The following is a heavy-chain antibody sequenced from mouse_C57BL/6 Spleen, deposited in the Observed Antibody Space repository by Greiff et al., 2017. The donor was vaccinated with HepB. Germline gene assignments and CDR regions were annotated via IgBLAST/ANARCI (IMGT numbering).Heavy chain of an antibody. CDR3: ARRGYGYDGYFDV. V-gene: IGHV1-64*01. J-gene: IGHJ1*03. CDR2: IHPNSGST. CDR1: GYTFTSYW. Sequence: QVQLQQPGAELVKPGASVKLSCKASGYTFTSYWMHWVKQRPGQGLEWIGMIHPNSGSTNYNEKFKSKATLTVDKSSSTAYMQLSSLTSEDSAVYYCARRGYGYDGYFDVWGTGTTVTVSS. D-gene: IGHD2-2*01.